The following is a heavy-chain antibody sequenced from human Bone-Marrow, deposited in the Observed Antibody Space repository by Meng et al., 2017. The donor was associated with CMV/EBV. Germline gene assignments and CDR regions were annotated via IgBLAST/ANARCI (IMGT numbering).Heavy chain of an antibody. D-gene: IGHD1-1*01. CDR1: GGSISSSSYY. Sequence: VSGGSISSSSYYWGWIRQPPGKGQEWIGSIYYSGSTYYNPSLKSRVTISVDTSKNQFSLKLSSVTAADTAVYYCARHRGTTGPDFDYWGQGTLVTVSS. CDR2: IYYSGST. J-gene: IGHJ4*02. CDR3: ARHRGTTGPDFDY. V-gene: IGHV4-39*01.